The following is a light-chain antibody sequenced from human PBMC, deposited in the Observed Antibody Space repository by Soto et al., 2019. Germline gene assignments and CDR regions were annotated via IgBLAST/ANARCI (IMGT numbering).Light chain of an antibody. J-gene: IGKJ2*01. CDR3: QQYNNWHT. CDR2: GAS. V-gene: IGKV3-15*01. Sequence: EIVMTQSPATLSVSPGERATLSCRASQSVSSNLAWYQQKPGQASRLLIYGASTRATGIPARFSGSGSGTEFTLTISSLQSEDFAVYYCQQYNNWHTFGQGTKLEIK. CDR1: QSVSSN.